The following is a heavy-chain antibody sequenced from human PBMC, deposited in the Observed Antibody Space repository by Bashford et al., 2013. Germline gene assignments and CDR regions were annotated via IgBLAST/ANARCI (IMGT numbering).Heavy chain of an antibody. CDR3: ARSYYDILTGYSAFDI. Sequence: IVWVRQAPGQGLEWMGGIIPIFGTANYAQKFQGRVTITADESTSTAYMELSSLRSEDTAVYYCARSYYDILTGYSAFDIWGQGTMVTVSS. CDR2: IIPIFGTA. V-gene: IGHV1-69*01. D-gene: IGHD3-9*01. J-gene: IGHJ3*02.